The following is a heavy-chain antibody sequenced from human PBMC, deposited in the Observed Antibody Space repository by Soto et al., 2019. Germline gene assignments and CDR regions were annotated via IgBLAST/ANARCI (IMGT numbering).Heavy chain of an antibody. CDR2: IYYSGST. J-gene: IGHJ1*01. D-gene: IGHD6-19*01. Sequence: QVQLQESGPGLVKPSQTLSLTCTVSGGSVSGGVYYWNWIRQHPEKGLEWIGYIYYSGSTYYNPSLRSRVTISADASKTQFSLKLSSGTVACSSVHYCASSSVAGAVYFQHWGQGTQVIVPS. CDR1: GGSVSGGVYY. V-gene: IGHV4-31*03. CDR3: ASSSVAGAVYFQH.